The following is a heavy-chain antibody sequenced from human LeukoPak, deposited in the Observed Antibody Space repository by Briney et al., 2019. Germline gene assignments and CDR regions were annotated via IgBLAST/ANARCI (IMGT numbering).Heavy chain of an antibody. CDR2: ISAYNGNT. D-gene: IGHD3-3*01. J-gene: IGHJ6*03. Sequence: ASVKVSCKASGYTFTSYGISWVRQAPGQGLEWMGWISAYNGNTNYAQKLQGRVTMTTDTSTSTAYMELRSLRSDDTAVYYCATTIWSGYPHYYYYMDVWGKGTTVTVSS. CDR1: GYTFTSYG. V-gene: IGHV1-18*01. CDR3: ATTIWSGYPHYYYYMDV.